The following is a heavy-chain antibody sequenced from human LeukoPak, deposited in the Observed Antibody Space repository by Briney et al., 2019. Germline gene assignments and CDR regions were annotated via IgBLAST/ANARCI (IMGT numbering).Heavy chain of an antibody. J-gene: IGHJ5*02. D-gene: IGHD6-6*01. CDR1: GFTFSSYE. CDR2: ISSSGSTI. V-gene: IGHV3-48*03. CDR3: ARGHSGSPAYSSSLGAGWFDP. Sequence: PGGSLRLSCAASGFTFSSYEMNWVRQAPGKGLEWVSYISSSGSTIYYADSVKGRFTISRDNAKNSLYLQMNSLRAEDTAVYYCARGHSGSPAYSSSLGAGWFDPWGQGTLVTVSS.